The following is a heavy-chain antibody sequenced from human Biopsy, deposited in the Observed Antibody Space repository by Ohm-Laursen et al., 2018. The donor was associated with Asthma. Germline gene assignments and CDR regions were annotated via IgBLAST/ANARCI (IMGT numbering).Heavy chain of an antibody. D-gene: IGHD4-17*01. CDR2: IYYTGTT. V-gene: IGHV4-59*01. Sequence: SETLSLTWAVSGDSINSYYWTWIRQPPGKGLEWIGYIYYTGTTNSNPSLKSRVTMSVDTSKNKFSLEVRSVTAADTAVYYCARGYYGDFNDWGQGNLVIVSS. CDR3: ARGYYGDFND. J-gene: IGHJ4*02. CDR1: GDSINSYY.